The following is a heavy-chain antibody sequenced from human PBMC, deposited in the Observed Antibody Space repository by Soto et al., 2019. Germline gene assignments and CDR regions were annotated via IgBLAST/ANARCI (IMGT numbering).Heavy chain of an antibody. CDR1: GFTFRSFT. D-gene: IGHD6-13*01. J-gene: IGHJ5*02. CDR3: TRGASRDSSARGWFDP. CDR2: ISSNSAYI. Sequence: GGSLRLSCAASGFTFRSFTMNWVRQAPGKGLEWVPTISSNSAYIYYTDALRGRFTISRDNAKNSLHLQMNSLRAEDTAVYYCTRGASRDSSARGWFDPWGPGTLVTVPQ. V-gene: IGHV3-21*01.